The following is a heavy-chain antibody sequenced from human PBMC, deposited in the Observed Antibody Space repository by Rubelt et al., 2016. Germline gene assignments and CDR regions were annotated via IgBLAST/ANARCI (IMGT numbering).Heavy chain of an antibody. J-gene: IGHJ4*02. CDR1: GFTFRRYW. CDR2: ISFDGNDK. Sequence: GRCGGNLVQPGGSLRLSCAASGFTFRRYWMHWVRQAPGKGLEWVAVISFDGNDKYYADSVKGRFSISRDNSKNTVSLQMNSLRPDDTAIYYCARSDSGSGHDYWGQGALVTVSS. V-gene: IGHV3-30*03. CDR3: ARSDSGSGHDY. D-gene: IGHD5-12*01.